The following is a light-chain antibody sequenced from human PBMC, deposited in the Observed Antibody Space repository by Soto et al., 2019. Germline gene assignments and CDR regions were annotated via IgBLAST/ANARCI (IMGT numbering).Light chain of an antibody. CDR1: QSVSSSY. CDR3: QQYGSSLLT. Sequence: GLTESPGTLSLSPGERASLSCRASQSVSSSYLAWYQQKPGQAPRLLIYGASSRATGIPDRFSGSGSGTDFTLTISRLEPEDFAVYYCQQYGSSLLTFGEGTKVDIK. CDR2: GAS. J-gene: IGKJ4*01. V-gene: IGKV3-20*01.